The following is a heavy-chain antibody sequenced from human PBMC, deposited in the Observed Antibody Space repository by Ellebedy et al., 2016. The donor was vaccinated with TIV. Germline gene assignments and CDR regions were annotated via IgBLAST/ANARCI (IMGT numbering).Heavy chain of an antibody. Sequence: GESLKISCAASGFSFSTYWMHWVRQALGKGLVWVSHIKNDGTYTNYADSVRGRFTISRDNAKNTLYLQMNSLRADDTAVYYCAAAFDFWGQGTMVSVSS. CDR2: IKNDGTYT. J-gene: IGHJ3*01. CDR3: AAAFDF. CDR1: GFSFSTYW. V-gene: IGHV3-74*01.